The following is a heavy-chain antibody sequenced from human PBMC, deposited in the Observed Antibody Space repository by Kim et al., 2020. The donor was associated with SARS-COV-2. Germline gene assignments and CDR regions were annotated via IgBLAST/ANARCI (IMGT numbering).Heavy chain of an antibody. J-gene: IGHJ4*02. D-gene: IGHD3-10*02. Sequence: GESLKISCKGSGYSFTSYWIGWVRQMPGKGLEWMGIIYPGDSDTRYSPSFQGQVTISADKSISTAYLQWSSLKASDTAMYYCARRAKNHLLWSGQYYFDYWGQGTLVTVSS. V-gene: IGHV5-51*01. CDR3: ARRAKNHLLWSGQYYFDY. CDR2: IYPGDSDT. CDR1: GYSFTSYW.